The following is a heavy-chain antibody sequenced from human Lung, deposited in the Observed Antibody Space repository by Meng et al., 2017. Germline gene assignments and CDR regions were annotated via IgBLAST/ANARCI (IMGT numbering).Heavy chain of an antibody. Sequence: QTQQWDAGRVSAPDTLSLTCAVYGGSISGSYWSWIRQSPAKGLEWIGKINHGGSTNYNPSLESRVTISVDTPKNQFSLRLTSMTVADTAVYYCARERHSTIIRGVIDFWGQGALVTVSS. J-gene: IGHJ4*02. CDR2: INHGGST. V-gene: IGHV4-34*01. CDR1: GGSISGSY. CDR3: ARERHSTIIRGVIDF. D-gene: IGHD3-10*01.